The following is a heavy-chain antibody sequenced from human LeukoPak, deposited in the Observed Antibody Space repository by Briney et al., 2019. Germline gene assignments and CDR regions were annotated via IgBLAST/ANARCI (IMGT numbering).Heavy chain of an antibody. D-gene: IGHD3-10*01. CDR3: ARDSLLLWFGDPAPSDASDI. CDR1: GGSISSYY. Sequence: SETLSLTCTVSGGSISSYYWSWIRQPAGKGLEWIGRIYTSGSTNYNPSLKSRVTMSVDTSKNQFSLKLSSVTAADTAVYYCARDSLLLWFGDPAPSDASDIWGQGTMVTVSS. CDR2: IYTSGST. J-gene: IGHJ3*02. V-gene: IGHV4-4*07.